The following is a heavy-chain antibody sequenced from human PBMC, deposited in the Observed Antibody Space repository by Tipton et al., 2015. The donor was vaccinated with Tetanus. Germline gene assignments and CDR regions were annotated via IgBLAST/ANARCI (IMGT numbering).Heavy chain of an antibody. V-gene: IGHV4-4*07. Sequence: TLSLTCTVSGGSISSYYWSWTRQPAGKGLEWIGRIYTSESTNYNPSLKSRLTMSVDTSKNQFSLRLNSVTAADTAVYYCARMQRYGMDVWGQGTTVTVSS. D-gene: IGHD6-25*01. CDR1: GGSISSYY. CDR2: IYTSEST. CDR3: ARMQRYGMDV. J-gene: IGHJ6*02.